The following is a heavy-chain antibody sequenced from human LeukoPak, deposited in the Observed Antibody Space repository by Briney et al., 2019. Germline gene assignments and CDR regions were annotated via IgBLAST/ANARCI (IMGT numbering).Heavy chain of an antibody. CDR2: INHSGST. CDR1: GGSFSGYY. V-gene: IGHV4-34*01. J-gene: IGHJ6*03. Sequence: PSETLSLTCAVYGGSFSGYYWSWIRQPPGKGLEWIGEINHSGSTNYNPSLKSRVTISVDTSKNQFSLKLSSVTAADTAVYYCARDQSYYDFWSGYYSGGRYYYMDVWGKGTTVTVSS. CDR3: ARDQSYYDFWSGYYSGGRYYYMDV. D-gene: IGHD3-3*01.